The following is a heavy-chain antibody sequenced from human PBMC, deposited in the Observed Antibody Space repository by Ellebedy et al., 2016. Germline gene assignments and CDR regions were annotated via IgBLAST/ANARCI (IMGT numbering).Heavy chain of an antibody. CDR1: GFIFSSYW. CDR3: ARVGAQYYDYIWGSYPDY. CDR2: IKQDGSEK. D-gene: IGHD3-16*01. V-gene: IGHV3-7*03. J-gene: IGHJ4*02. Sequence: GGSLRLXXTVSGFIFSSYWMSWVRQAPGKGLEWVANIKQDGSEKYYVDSVRGRFTISRDNAKNSLYLQMNSLRAEDTAVYYCARVGAQYYDYIWGSYPDYWGQGTLVTVSS.